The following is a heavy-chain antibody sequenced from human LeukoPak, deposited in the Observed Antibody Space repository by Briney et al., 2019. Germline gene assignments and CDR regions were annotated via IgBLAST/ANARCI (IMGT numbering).Heavy chain of an antibody. V-gene: IGHV3-20*04. D-gene: IGHD3-22*01. CDR3: ARALISSYYDSSGYDYFDY. J-gene: IGHJ4*02. CDR2: INWNGGST. CDR1: GFTFDDYG. Sequence: GGSLRLSCAASGFTFDDYGMSWVRQAPGKGLEWVSGINWNGGSTGYADSVKGRFTISRDNAKKSLYLQMNSLRAEDTAVYYCARALISSYYDSSGYDYFDYWGQGTLVTVSS.